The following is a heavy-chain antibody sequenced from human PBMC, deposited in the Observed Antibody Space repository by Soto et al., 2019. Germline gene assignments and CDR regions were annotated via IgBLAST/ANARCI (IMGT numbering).Heavy chain of an antibody. D-gene: IGHD1-1*01. CDR1: GGSISSYY. Sequence: SETLSLTCTVSGGSISSYYWSWIRQPPGKGLEWIGYIYYSGSTNYNPSLKSRVTISVDTSKNQFSLKLSSVTAADTAVYYCARRRPTGDAFDIWGQGTMVTVSS. J-gene: IGHJ3*02. V-gene: IGHV4-59*08. CDR3: ARRRPTGDAFDI. CDR2: IYYSGST.